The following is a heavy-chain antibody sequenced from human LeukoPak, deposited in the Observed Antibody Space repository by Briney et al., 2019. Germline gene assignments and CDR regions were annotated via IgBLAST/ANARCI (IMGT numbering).Heavy chain of an antibody. CDR2: MNSDVTTI. CDR3: ARGAPIDH. V-gene: IGHV3-74*01. J-gene: IGHJ5*02. CDR1: GFTFSSSW. Sequence: GGSLRLSCAASGFTFSSSWMYWLRHSPGKGLVWVSRMNSDVTTIIYADSVRGRFTISRDNAQNTLHLQMGSLRVEDTAVYYCARGAPIDHWGQGVLVTVSS.